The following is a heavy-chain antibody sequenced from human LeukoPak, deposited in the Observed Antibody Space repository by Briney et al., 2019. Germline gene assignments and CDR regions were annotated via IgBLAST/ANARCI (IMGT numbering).Heavy chain of an antibody. CDR1: GFTFSSYG. Sequence: GRSLRLSCAASGFTFSSYGMHWVRQAPGKGLEWVAVISYDGSNKYYADSVKGRFTISRDNSKNTLYLQMNSLRAEDTAVYYCAKLGDYWGQGTLVTVSS. CDR3: AKLGDY. CDR2: ISYDGSNK. D-gene: IGHD3-16*01. J-gene: IGHJ4*02. V-gene: IGHV3-30*18.